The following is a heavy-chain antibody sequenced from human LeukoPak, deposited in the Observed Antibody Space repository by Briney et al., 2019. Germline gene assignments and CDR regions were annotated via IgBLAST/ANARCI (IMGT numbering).Heavy chain of an antibody. CDR1: GGSFSGYY. V-gene: IGHV4-34*01. CDR3: ARGQRRLTYYYYGMDV. CDR2: INHSGST. Sequence: PSETLSLTCAVYGGSFSGYYWSWICQPPGKGLEWIGEINHSGSTNYNPSLKSRVTISVDTSKNQFSLKLSSVTAADTAVYYCARGQRRLTYYYYGMDVWGQGTTVTVSS. D-gene: IGHD2-2*01. J-gene: IGHJ6*02.